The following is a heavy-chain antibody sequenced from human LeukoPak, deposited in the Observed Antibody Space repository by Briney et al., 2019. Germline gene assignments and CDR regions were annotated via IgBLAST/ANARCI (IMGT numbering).Heavy chain of an antibody. D-gene: IGHD3-16*01. CDR1: GGSISGYY. V-gene: IGHV4-59*08. Sequence: SETLSLTCTVSGGSISGYYWSWIRQPPGKGLEWIGLIHYTGTTNYNPSLKSRVTISLDTPKNQFSLNLSSVTAADTAVYFCARHYVFVIGGSSFDYWGQGTLVTVSS. J-gene: IGHJ4*02. CDR2: IHYTGTT. CDR3: ARHYVFVIGGSSFDY.